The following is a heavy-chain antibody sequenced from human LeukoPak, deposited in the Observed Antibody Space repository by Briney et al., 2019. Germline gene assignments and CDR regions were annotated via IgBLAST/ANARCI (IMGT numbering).Heavy chain of an antibody. Sequence: PSETLSLTCTVSGGSISNYYWSWIRQPPGKGLEWIGYIYHSGSTYYNPSLKSRVTISVDRSKNQFSLKLSSVTAADTAVYYCGWSGYLFDYWGQGTLVTVSS. CDR2: IYHSGST. D-gene: IGHD3-3*01. CDR1: GGSISNYY. J-gene: IGHJ4*02. CDR3: GWSGYLFDY. V-gene: IGHV4-59*06.